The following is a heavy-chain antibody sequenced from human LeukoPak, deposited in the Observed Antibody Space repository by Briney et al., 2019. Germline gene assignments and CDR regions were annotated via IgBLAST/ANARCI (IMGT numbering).Heavy chain of an antibody. D-gene: IGHD3/OR15-3a*01. J-gene: IGHJ5*02. CDR1: GDSISSYY. Sequence: SETLSLTCTVSGDSISSYYCSWIRQPPGKGREWIGTIYHSGSTYYNPSLKSRVTISVDTSKNQFSLKLSSVAAADAAVYYCARAWDWWFDPWGQGTLVTVSS. CDR2: IYHSGST. CDR3: ARAWDWWFDP. V-gene: IGHV4-59*08.